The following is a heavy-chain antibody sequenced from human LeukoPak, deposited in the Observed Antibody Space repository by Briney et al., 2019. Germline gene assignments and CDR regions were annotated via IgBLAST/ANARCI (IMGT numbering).Heavy chain of an antibody. V-gene: IGHV3-21*01. CDR1: GLTFSSYS. CDR3: ARALLDDYGDSAGAFDI. Sequence: GGSLRLSCAASGLTFSSYSMNWVRRAPGKGLEWVSSISSSSSYIYYADSVKGRFTISRDNAKNSLYLQMNSLRAEDTAVYYCARALLDDYGDSAGAFDIWGRGTMVTVSS. J-gene: IGHJ3*02. D-gene: IGHD4-17*01. CDR2: ISSSSSYI.